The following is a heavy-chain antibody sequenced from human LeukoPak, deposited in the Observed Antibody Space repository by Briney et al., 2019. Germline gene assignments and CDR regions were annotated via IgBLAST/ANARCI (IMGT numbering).Heavy chain of an antibody. D-gene: IGHD3-10*01. J-gene: IGHJ4*02. Sequence: GGSLRLSCAASGFTFSNYWMHWVRQAPGKGLVWVSSISTNSAFIYYADSVRGRFTISRDNAKNSLYLQMNSLRAEDTAVYYCARDSGELLWFGELFGSSYFDYWGQGTLVTVSS. V-gene: IGHV3-21*01. CDR1: GFTFSNYW. CDR3: ARDSGELLWFGELFGSSYFDY. CDR2: ISTNSAFI.